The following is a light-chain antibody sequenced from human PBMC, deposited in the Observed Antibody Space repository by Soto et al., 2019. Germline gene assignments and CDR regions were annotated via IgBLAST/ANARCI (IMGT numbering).Light chain of an antibody. Sequence: EIVMTQSPATLSVSSGERATLSCRASRNVYTNLAWYQQRPGQAPRLLIYGASTRATDIPGRFSGSGSGTEFTLTISGLQSEDVAYCYCRQYSNWPAEYTFGQGTKLEI. J-gene: IGKJ2*01. CDR1: RNVYTN. CDR2: GAS. V-gene: IGKV3-15*01. CDR3: RQYSNWPAEYT.